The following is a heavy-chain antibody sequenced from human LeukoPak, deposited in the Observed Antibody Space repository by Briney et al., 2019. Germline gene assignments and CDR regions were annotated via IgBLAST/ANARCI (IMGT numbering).Heavy chain of an antibody. D-gene: IGHD2-2*01. J-gene: IGHJ5*02. V-gene: IGHV1-69*04. Sequence: SVKVSCKASGGTFSSYAISWVRQAPGQGLGWMGRIIPILGIANYAQKFQGRVTITADKSTSTAYMELSSLRSEDTAVYYCARDRPRDIVVVPAVRFWFDPWGQGTLVTVSS. CDR3: ARDRPRDIVVVPAVRFWFDP. CDR2: IIPILGIA. CDR1: GGTFSSYA.